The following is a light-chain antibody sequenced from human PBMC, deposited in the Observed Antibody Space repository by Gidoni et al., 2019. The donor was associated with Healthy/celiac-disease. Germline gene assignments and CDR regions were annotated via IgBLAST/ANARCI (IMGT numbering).Light chain of an antibody. V-gene: IGKV1-33*01. J-gene: IGKJ2*01. CDR3: QQYDNLPYT. CDR2: DAS. Sequence: DTQMTQSPSSLSASVGDRVTITCQASQDISKYLNWYQQKPEKAPKLLIYDASNLETGVPSRFSGSRSGTDFTFTISSLQPEDIATYYCQQYDNLPYTFGQXTKLEIK. CDR1: QDISKY.